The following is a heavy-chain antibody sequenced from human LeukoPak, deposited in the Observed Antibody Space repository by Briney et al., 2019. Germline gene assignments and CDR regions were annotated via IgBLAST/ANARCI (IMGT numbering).Heavy chain of an antibody. J-gene: IGHJ6*03. CDR3: AGLGYCSGGSCYFPRYYYYYMDV. CDR1: GGSFSGYY. D-gene: IGHD2-15*01. Sequence: PSETLSLTCAVYGGSFSGYYWSWIRQPPGKGLEWIGEINHSGSTNYNPSLKSRVTISVDTSKNQFSLKLSSVTAADTAVYYCAGLGYCSGGSCYFPRYYYYYMDVWGKGTTVTISS. CDR2: INHSGST. V-gene: IGHV4-34*01.